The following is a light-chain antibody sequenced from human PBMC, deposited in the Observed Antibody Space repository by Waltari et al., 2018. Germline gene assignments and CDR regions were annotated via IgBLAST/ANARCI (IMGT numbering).Light chain of an antibody. Sequence: IVLTQSPGTLSLSPGARATLSCRASQSVGRTLAWYQKRPGQAPRLLIYGASTRATAIPDMFSGSGSGTDFSLTISRLEPEDFAVYYCQHYVRLPVTFGQGTTVEIK. V-gene: IGKV3-20*01. CDR2: GAS. J-gene: IGKJ1*01. CDR1: QSVGRT. CDR3: QHYVRLPVT.